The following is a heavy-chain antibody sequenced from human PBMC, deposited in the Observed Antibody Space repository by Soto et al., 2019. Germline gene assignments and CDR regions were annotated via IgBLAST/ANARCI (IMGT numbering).Heavy chain of an antibody. D-gene: IGHD5-18*01. Sequence: SETLSLTCTVSGGSISSYYWSWIRQPPGKGLEWIGYIYYSGSTNYSPSLKSRVTISVDTSKNQFSLKLSSVTAADTAVYYCARGGRGYSYGYVEYGMDVWGQGTTVTVSS. CDR1: GGSISSYY. CDR3: ARGGRGYSYGYVEYGMDV. CDR2: IYYSGST. V-gene: IGHV4-59*01. J-gene: IGHJ6*02.